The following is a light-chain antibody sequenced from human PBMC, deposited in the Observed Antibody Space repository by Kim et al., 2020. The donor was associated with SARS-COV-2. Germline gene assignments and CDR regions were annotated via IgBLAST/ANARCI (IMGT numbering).Light chain of an antibody. J-gene: IGLJ3*02. CDR1: SGSIATNY. CDR3: QSYDSSNQV. V-gene: IGLV6-57*01. CDR2: EDN. Sequence: GTTVTISCTRSSGSIATNYVQWYQLRPGSSPTTVIYEDNQRPSGVPDRFSGSIDSSSNSASLTISGLKTEDEADYYCQSYDSSNQVFGGGTKLTVL.